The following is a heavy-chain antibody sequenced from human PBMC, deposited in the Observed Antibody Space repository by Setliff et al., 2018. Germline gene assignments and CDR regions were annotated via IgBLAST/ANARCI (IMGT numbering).Heavy chain of an antibody. CDR1: GFPFSSYS. Sequence: GGSLRLSCAASGFPFSSYSMNWVRQAPGKGLEWVSHIVPNSRTIYYADSVKGRFTISRDNAKNSLYLQMNSLRAEDTAVYYCARDRISRYYDSGAHAFDIWGQGTMVTVSS. D-gene: IGHD3-22*01. J-gene: IGHJ3*02. CDR3: ARDRISRYYDSGAHAFDI. V-gene: IGHV3-48*04. CDR2: IVPNSRTI.